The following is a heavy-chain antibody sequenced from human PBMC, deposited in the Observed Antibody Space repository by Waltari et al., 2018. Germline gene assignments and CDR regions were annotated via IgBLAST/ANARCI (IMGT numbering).Heavy chain of an antibody. CDR3: ARGSTVGGGAPYY. D-gene: IGHD1-26*01. J-gene: IGHJ4*02. V-gene: IGHV3-7*01. Sequence: EVQLVESGGGLVQPGGSLRLSCAASGFTFSSYWMSWVRQAPGKGLEWVANIKEDGSEQYYVDSGKGRFTISRDNAKNSLYLQMNSLRAEDTAVYYCARGSTVGGGAPYYWGQGTLVTVSS. CDR1: GFTFSSYW. CDR2: IKEDGSEQ.